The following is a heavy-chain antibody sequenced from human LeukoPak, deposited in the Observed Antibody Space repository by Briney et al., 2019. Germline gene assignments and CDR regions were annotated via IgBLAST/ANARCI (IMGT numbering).Heavy chain of an antibody. D-gene: IGHD1-26*01. CDR2: ISWNSGSI. V-gene: IGHV3-9*01. J-gene: IGHJ4*02. CDR3: AKDTGGIVGASDY. CDR1: GFTFDDYA. Sequence: PGGSLRLSCAASGFTFDDYAMHWVRQAPGKGLEWVSGISWNSGSIGYADSVKGRFTISRDNAKNSLYLQMSSLRAEDTALYYCAKDTGGIVGASDYWGQGTLVTVSS.